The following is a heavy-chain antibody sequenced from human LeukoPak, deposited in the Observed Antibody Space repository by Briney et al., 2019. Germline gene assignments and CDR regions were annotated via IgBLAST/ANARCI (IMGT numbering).Heavy chain of an antibody. CDR1: GFTFGDYA. Sequence: SGRSLRLSCTASGFTFGDYAMNWVRQAPGKGLEWVGFIRSNSYGGTTEYAASVKGRFTISRDDSKSIAYLQMNSLKTEDTAVYYCTRYRGYFDYWGQGTLVTVSS. CDR3: TRYRGYFDY. CDR2: IRSNSYGGTT. V-gene: IGHV3-49*04. D-gene: IGHD3-10*01. J-gene: IGHJ4*02.